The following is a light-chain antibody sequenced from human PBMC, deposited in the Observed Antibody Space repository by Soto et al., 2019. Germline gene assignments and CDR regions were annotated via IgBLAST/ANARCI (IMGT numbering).Light chain of an antibody. J-gene: IGKJ4*01. V-gene: IGKV3-15*01. CDR2: GAY. CDR3: QQYNSWPPLT. Sequence: EILMTQSPATLSVSPGERATLSCRASQSVSSNLAWYQQKPGQAPRLLIYGAYTRATGVPARFSGSGSGTEFTLTINSLQSEDFAVYYCQQYNSWPPLTFGGGTKVDIK. CDR1: QSVSSN.